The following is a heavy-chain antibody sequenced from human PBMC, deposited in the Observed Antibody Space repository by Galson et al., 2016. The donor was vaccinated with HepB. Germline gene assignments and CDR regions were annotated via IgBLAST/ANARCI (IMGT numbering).Heavy chain of an antibody. Sequence: SLRLSCAASGFTFSDYYMSWVRQAPGKGLEWLSIISGSGTSIYYADSVKGRFTISRDNAKNSLYLQMNSLRAEDTAVYYCARESYSFFGMDVWGQGTTVTVSS. CDR1: GFTFSDYY. CDR2: ISGSGTSI. V-gene: IGHV3-11*04. CDR3: ARESYSFFGMDV. J-gene: IGHJ6*02.